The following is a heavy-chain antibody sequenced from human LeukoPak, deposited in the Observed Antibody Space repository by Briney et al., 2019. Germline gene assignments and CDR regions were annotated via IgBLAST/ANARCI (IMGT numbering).Heavy chain of an antibody. D-gene: IGHD6-13*01. J-gene: IGHJ6*02. CDR2: IYYSGS. V-gene: IGHV4-59*08. CDR1: GGSISSYF. CDR3: ARPKQQLIQHFSHYYAMDV. Sequence: PSETLSLTCTVFGGSISSYFWSWIRQPPGKGLEWIAYIYYSGSNYNPSLKSRVTISVDTSKNQFSLKLSSVTAADRAVYYCARPKQQLIQHFSHYYAMDVWGQGTTVTVSS.